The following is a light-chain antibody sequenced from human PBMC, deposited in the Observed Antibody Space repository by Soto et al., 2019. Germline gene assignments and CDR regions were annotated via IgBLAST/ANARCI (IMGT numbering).Light chain of an antibody. CDR3: KSYAGRNTYV. CDR1: KNDIGVYDF. Sequence: QSVLTQPPSASGSPGQSVTIYCTGTKNDIGVYDFGSGYQHHPGKAPRLIIYEVVQRPSGVPDRFSGSKSGNTASLTDSGLQAADEADYFCKSYAGRNTYVFGSGTKLTVL. V-gene: IGLV2-8*01. J-gene: IGLJ1*01. CDR2: EVV.